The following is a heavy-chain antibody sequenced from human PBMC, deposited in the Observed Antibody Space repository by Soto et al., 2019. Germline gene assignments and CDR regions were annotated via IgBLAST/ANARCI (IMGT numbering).Heavy chain of an antibody. CDR1: GGSISSGGYY. CDR3: ESSGNHCCVSL. V-gene: IGHV4-31*03. J-gene: IGHJ4*02. Sequence: QVQLQESGPGLVKPSQTLSLTCTVSGGSISSGGYYWSGIGQHPGKGLEWIGYIYYRGSTYYNPYLKSRDTISVDTSKHQFSLKLSSVTAADAAVYYCESSGNHCCVSLWGQGTLVTVSS. CDR2: IYYRGST. D-gene: IGHD2-21*01.